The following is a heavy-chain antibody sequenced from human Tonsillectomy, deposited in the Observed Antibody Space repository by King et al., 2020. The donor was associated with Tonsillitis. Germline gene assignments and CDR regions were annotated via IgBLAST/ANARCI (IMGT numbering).Heavy chain of an antibody. V-gene: IGHV5-51*01. CDR2: IYPGDSDN. CDR3: ARPANGPFDY. CDR1: GYSFTSYW. Sequence: QLVQSGAEVKKPGESLKISCKGSGYSFTSYWIGWVRQMPGKGLEWMGIIYPGDSDNRYSPSFQGQSTISADKFISSAYLQWRSLKASVTARYYCARPANGPFDYWGQGTLVTVSS. D-gene: IGHD4/OR15-4a*01. J-gene: IGHJ4*02.